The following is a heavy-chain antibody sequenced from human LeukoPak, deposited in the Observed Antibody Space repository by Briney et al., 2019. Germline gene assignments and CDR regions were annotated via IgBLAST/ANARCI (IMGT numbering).Heavy chain of an antibody. CDR2: ISWNSGSI. J-gene: IGHJ4*02. Sequence: GGSLRLSCAASGFTFDDYAMHWVRQAPGKGLEWVSGISWNSGSIGYADSVKGRFTISRDNAKNSLYLQMNSLRAEDTALSYCAKGDVGVLVYFDYWGQGTLVTVSS. CDR3: AKGDVGVLVYFDY. V-gene: IGHV3-9*01. CDR1: GFTFDDYA. D-gene: IGHD1-26*01.